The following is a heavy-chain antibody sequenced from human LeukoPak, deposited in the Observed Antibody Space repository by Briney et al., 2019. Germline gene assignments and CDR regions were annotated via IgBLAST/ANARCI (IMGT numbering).Heavy chain of an antibody. Sequence: GGSLRLSCAASGFTFSSSAMRWVRQAPGKGLEWVSSISGSGTTTFYEDSVKGRFTISRDNSKNMLYLQMSSLRVEDTAIYYCAKGVSGPPYYFDYWGRGALVTVSP. CDR2: ISGSGTTT. CDR1: GFTFSSSA. J-gene: IGHJ4*02. CDR3: AKGVSGPPYYFDY. V-gene: IGHV3-23*01. D-gene: IGHD2/OR15-2a*01.